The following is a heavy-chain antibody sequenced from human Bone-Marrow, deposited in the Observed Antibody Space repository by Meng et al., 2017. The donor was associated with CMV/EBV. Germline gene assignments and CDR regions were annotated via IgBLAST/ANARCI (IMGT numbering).Heavy chain of an antibody. CDR3: ARNSGYAYYYYYGMDV. V-gene: IGHV3-30*02. Sequence: GESLKISCAASGFTFSSYGMHWVRQAPGKGLEWVAFIRYDGSNKYYADSVKGRFTISRDNSKNTLYLQMNSLRAEDTAVYYCARNSGYAYYYYYGMDVWGQGTTVTVSS. D-gene: IGHD5-12*01. CDR2: IRYDGSNK. CDR1: GFTFSSYG. J-gene: IGHJ6*02.